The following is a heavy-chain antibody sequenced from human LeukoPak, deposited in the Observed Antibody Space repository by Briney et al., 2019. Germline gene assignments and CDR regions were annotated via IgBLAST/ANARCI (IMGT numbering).Heavy chain of an antibody. CDR2: ISSSSSTI. Sequence: GGSLRLSCAASGFTFSSYSMNWVRQAPGKGLEWVSYISSSSSTIYYADSVKGRFTISRDNAKNTLYLQMNSLRAEDTAVFYCARGIATSYPYTLNYGGQGTLVTVSS. J-gene: IGHJ4*02. D-gene: IGHD2-2*01. V-gene: IGHV3-48*04. CDR3: ARGIATSYPYTLNY. CDR1: GFTFSSYS.